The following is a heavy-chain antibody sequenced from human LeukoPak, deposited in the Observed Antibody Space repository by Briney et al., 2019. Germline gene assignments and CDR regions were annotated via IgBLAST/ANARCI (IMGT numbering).Heavy chain of an antibody. CDR2: IYCSGST. V-gene: IGHV4-31*03. Sequence: PSETLSLTCTVSGGSISSGGYYWSWLPQHPGKGLEWIGYIYCSGSTYYNPSLKSRVTISVDTSKNQFSLKLSSVTAADTAVYYCAARGDYDILTGYYNVTYYYYGMDVWGQGTTVTVSS. D-gene: IGHD3-9*01. CDR1: GGSISSGGYY. CDR3: AARGDYDILTGYYNVTYYYYGMDV. J-gene: IGHJ6*02.